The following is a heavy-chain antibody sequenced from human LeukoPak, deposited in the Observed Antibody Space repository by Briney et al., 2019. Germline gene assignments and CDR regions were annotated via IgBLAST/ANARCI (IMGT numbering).Heavy chain of an antibody. D-gene: IGHD3-10*01. CDR2: INHSGST. CDR1: GFTFSNYW. V-gene: IGHV4-34*01. CDR3: ARASGSGSYYVDY. J-gene: IGHJ4*02. Sequence: TAEGSLRLCCAASGFTFSNYWMHWVRQAPGKGLEWIGEINHSGSTNYNPSLKSRVTISVDTSKNQFSLKLSSVTAADTAVYYCARASGSGSYYVDYWGQGTLVTVSS.